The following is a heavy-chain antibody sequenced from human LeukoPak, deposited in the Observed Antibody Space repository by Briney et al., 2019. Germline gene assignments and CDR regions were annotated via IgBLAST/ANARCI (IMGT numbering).Heavy chain of an antibody. D-gene: IGHD3-22*01. CDR3: ARGGSGYGDYYYFYGFDV. CDR2: ISGRRSTT. V-gene: IGHV3-48*02. J-gene: IGHJ6*02. CDR1: GFRLGNYG. Sequence: GGSLRLSCAASGFRLGNYGMNWVRQAPGKGLEWVSYISGRRSTTYYADSVKGRFTISSDNAKNSLYLLMNSLRDEDTAVYFCARGGSGYGDYYYFYGFDVWGQGTTVTVSS.